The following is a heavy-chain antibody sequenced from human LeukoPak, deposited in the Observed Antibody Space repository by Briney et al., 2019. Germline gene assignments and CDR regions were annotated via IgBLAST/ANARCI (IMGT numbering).Heavy chain of an antibody. Sequence: ASVKVSCKASGYTFTGYYVHWVRQAPGQGLEWMGWINPNSGGTNYAQNLQGRVTMTTDTSTSTAYMELRSLRSDDTAVYYCARGEPLYFDYWGQGTLVTVSS. J-gene: IGHJ4*02. CDR2: INPNSGGT. V-gene: IGHV1-2*02. CDR1: GYTFTGYY. CDR3: ARGEPLYFDY. D-gene: IGHD1-14*01.